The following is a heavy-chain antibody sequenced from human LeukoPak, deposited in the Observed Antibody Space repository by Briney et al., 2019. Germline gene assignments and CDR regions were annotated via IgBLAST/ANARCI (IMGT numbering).Heavy chain of an antibody. CDR2: ISYDGSDK. V-gene: IGHV3-30*04. J-gene: IGHJ4*02. Sequence: GGSLRLSGAASGFTFSLYTMHWVRQAPGKGLEWVAVISYDGSDKYYADSVKGRFTISRDNSKNSLFLQMNSLRAEDTAVYFCARDVGGGDTFDYWGQGTLVTVSS. CDR3: ARDVGGGDTFDY. CDR1: GFTFSLYT. D-gene: IGHD2-21*02.